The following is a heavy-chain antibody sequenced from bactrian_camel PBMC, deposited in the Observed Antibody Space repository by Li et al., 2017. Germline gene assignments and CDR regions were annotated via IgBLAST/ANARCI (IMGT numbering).Heavy chain of an antibody. Sequence: HVQLVESGGGSVQAGGSQRLSCAASGYDGTMYCVAWFRQAPGKEREGVAAIDTTGSPTYTYSVKDRFTISKDNVKNTLYLQMNSLELEDTAMYYCAARYGGSWYCRATRRFEPEYEYWGQGTQVTVS. CDR3: AARYGGSWYCRATRRFEPEYEY. D-gene: IGHD6*01. CDR2: IDTTGSP. J-gene: IGHJ4*01. V-gene: IGHV3S53*01. CDR1: GYDGTMYC.